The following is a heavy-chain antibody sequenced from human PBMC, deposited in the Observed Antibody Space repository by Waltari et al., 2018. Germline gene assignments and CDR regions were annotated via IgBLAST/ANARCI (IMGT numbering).Heavy chain of an antibody. CDR2: MNPNSGNT. V-gene: IGHV1-8*01. Sequence: QVQLVQSGAEVKTPGASVKVSCKASGYTFTSYDINWVRQATGQGLEWMGWMNPNSGNTGYAQKFQGRVTMTRNTSISTAYMELSSLRSEDTAVYYCARTRRWFGELFAYGMDVWGQGTTVTVSS. J-gene: IGHJ6*02. D-gene: IGHD3-10*01. CDR1: GYTFTSYD. CDR3: ARTRRWFGELFAYGMDV.